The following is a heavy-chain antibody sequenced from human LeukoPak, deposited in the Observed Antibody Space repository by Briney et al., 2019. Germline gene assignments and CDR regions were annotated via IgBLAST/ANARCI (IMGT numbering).Heavy chain of an antibody. CDR2: ISHSGNT. J-gene: IGHJ2*01. V-gene: IGHV4-30-2*01. CDR3: ARYSTTWPYWYFDL. CDR1: GDSISGGSYS. Sequence: PSETLSLTCAVSGDSISGGSYSWSWIRQPPGKGLEWIGYISHSGNTYYSPSLKSRVTISVDNSKNQFSLKLTSVTAADTAVYYCARYSTTWPYWYFDLWGRGTLVTVSS. D-gene: IGHD6-13*01.